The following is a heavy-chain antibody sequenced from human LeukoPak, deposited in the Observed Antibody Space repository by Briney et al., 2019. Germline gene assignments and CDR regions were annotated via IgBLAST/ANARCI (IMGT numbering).Heavy chain of an antibody. J-gene: IGHJ4*02. V-gene: IGHV1-2*02. Sequence: GASVKVSCKASGYTFTGYYMHWGRQAPGQGLEWMGWINPNSGGTNYAQKFQGRVTMTRDTSISTAYMELSRLRSDDTAVYYCARFTYGGLYYFDYWGQGTLVTVSS. CDR3: ARFTYGGLYYFDY. CDR2: INPNSGGT. CDR1: GYTFTGYY. D-gene: IGHD4-23*01.